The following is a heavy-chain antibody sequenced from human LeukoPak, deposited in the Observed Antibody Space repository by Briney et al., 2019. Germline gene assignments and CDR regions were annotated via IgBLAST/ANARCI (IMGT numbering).Heavy chain of an antibody. CDR3: ARQQQQLWYD. D-gene: IGHD5-18*01. J-gene: IGHJ4*02. CDR2: ISGSGDSQ. Sequence: PGGSLRLSCAASGFTFSSYAMAWVRRAPGKGLEWVSGISGSGDSQHYADSVKGRFTISRDNAKNSLYLQMNSLRAEDTAVYFCARQQQQLWYDWGQGTLVTVSS. V-gene: IGHV3-23*01. CDR1: GFTFSSYA.